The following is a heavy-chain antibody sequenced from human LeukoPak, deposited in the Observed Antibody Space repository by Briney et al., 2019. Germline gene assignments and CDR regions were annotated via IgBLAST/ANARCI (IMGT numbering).Heavy chain of an antibody. CDR1: GGSISSADYY. V-gene: IGHV4-30-4*08. CDR2: IYYSGST. J-gene: IGHJ4*02. D-gene: IGHD1-26*01. Sequence: SETLSLTCTVSGGSISSADYYWTWIRQPPGKGLEWIGYIYYSGSTYYNPSLKSRVTISVDTSKNQFSMKLSSVTAADTAVYYCARVSLGGFGGSDGAFDYWGQGTLVTVSS. CDR3: ARVSLGGFGGSDGAFDY.